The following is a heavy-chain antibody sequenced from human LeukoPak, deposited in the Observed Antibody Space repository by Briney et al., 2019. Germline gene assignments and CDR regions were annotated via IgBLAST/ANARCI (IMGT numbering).Heavy chain of an antibody. CDR3: ARDSVEMATVINYYYYYYMDV. V-gene: IGHV1-46*01. CDR2: INPSGGST. Sequence: SVKVSCKASGYTFTSYYMHWVRQAPGQGLEWMGIINPSGGSTSYAQKFQGRVTMTRDMSTSTVYMELSSLRSEDTAVYYCARDSVEMATVINYYYYYYMDVWGKGTTVTVSS. J-gene: IGHJ6*03. CDR1: GYTFTSYY. D-gene: IGHD5-24*01.